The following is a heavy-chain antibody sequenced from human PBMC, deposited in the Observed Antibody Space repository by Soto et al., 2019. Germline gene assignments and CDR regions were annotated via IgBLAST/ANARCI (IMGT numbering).Heavy chain of an antibody. CDR3: VRYCGTTLCNGVATRTFDY. D-gene: IGHD5-12*01. Sequence: PGGSLRLACAASRFTFSTYEMRWVRQAPGKGLEWVSYISSSGSTVYYADSVKGRFTISRDNTRNSLYLQMNSLRDEDTALYYCVRYCGTTLCNGVATRTFDYWGQGTLVNV. CDR1: RFTFSTYE. J-gene: IGHJ4*02. V-gene: IGHV3-48*03. CDR2: ISSSGSTV.